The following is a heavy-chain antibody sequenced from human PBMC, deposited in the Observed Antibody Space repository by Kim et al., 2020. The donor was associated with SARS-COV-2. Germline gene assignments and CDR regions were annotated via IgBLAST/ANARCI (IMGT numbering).Heavy chain of an antibody. CDR3: ARPSSDSSGYYLRYLQH. D-gene: IGHD3-22*01. CDR1: GFTFSSYG. V-gene: IGHV3-33*01. Sequence: GGSLRLSCAASGFTFSSYGMHWVRQAPGKGLEWVAVIWYDGSNKYYADSVKGRFTISRDNSKNTLYLQMNSLRAEDTAVYYCARPSSDSSGYYLRYLQHWGQGTLVTVSS. J-gene: IGHJ1*01. CDR2: IWYDGSNK.